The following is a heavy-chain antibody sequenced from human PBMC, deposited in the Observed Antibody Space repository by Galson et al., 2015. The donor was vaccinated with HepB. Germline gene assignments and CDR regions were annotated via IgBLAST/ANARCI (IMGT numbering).Heavy chain of an antibody. D-gene: IGHD2-8*02. Sequence: SLRLSCAASGFPFNHAWMTWVRQAPGMGLEWVGRIKSKTDGETTDYAAPVKGRFTISRDDSKNRLNLQMNSLKTEDTAVYYCTKDVYYSTYWSWLDPWGQGTLVTVSS. V-gene: IGHV3-15*01. CDR1: GFPFNHAW. CDR2: IKSKTDGETT. CDR3: TKDVYYSTYWSWLDP. J-gene: IGHJ5*02.